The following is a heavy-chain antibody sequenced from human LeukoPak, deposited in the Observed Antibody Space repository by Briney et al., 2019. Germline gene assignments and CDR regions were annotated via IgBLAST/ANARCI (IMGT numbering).Heavy chain of an antibody. CDR1: GFTFSNYW. J-gene: IGHJ4*02. CDR2: IKQDGSEK. D-gene: IGHD1-26*01. V-gene: IGHV3-7*03. CDR3: ARDSGTLF. Sequence: GGSLRLSCAASGFTFSNYWMSWVRQAPGKGLEWVANIKQDGSEKYYVDSVKGRFTISRDSAKNSLYLQMNSLRVEDTAVYYCARDSGTLFWGQGTLVTVSS.